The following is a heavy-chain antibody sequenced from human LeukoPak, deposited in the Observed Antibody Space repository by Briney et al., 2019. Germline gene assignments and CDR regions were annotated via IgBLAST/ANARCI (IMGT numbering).Heavy chain of an antibody. CDR1: GFTFSSYW. CDR2: INTDGSST. CDR3: ASPSGSEQAFDI. V-gene: IGHV3-74*01. D-gene: IGHD1-26*01. J-gene: IGHJ3*02. Sequence: GGSLRLSCAASGFTFSSYWMHWVRQAPGKGLVWVSRINTDGSSTSYADSVKGRFTISRDNAKNTLYLQMNSLRAEDTAVYYCASPSGSEQAFDIWGQGTMVTVSS.